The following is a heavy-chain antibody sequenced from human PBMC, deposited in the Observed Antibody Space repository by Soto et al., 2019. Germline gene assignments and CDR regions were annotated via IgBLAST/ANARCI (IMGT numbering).Heavy chain of an antibody. J-gene: IGHJ6*02. CDR1: GYTFTGYY. Sequence: GASVKVSCKASGYTFTGYYMHWVRQAPGQGLEWMGWINPNSGGTNYAQKFQGRVTMTRDTSISTAYMELSRLRSDDTAVYYCARDRGYCSSTSCYTGSYFYYYYGMDVWGQGTTVTVSS. V-gene: IGHV1-2*02. CDR2: INPNSGGT. D-gene: IGHD2-2*02. CDR3: ARDRGYCSSTSCYTGSYFYYYYGMDV.